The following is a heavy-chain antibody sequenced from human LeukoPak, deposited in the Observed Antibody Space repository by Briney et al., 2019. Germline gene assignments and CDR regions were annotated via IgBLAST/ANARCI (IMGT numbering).Heavy chain of an antibody. Sequence: GGSLRLSCTASGFTFSNYAMHWVRQAPGKGLEWVSSISGDGGTTYYADSVKGRLTISRDNSKNTLYLQVNSLRAEDTAVYYCARGYCSGGTCSNSYWGQGTLVTVSS. CDR3: ARGYCSGGTCSNSY. V-gene: IGHV3-23*01. CDR2: ISGDGGTT. D-gene: IGHD2-15*01. CDR1: GFTFSNYA. J-gene: IGHJ4*02.